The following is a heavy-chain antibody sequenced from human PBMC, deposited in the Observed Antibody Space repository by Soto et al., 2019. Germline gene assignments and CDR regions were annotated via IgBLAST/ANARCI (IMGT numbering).Heavy chain of an antibody. D-gene: IGHD3-10*01. CDR2: IYYSGST. CDR3: ARAQGSGFLVS. Sequence: QVQLQESGPGLVKPSQTLSLTCTVSGGSISSGDYYWSWIRQPPGKGLEWIGYIYYSGSTYYNPSLQSRVTISVDTSKTQSSLKLSSVTAADTAVYYCARAQGSGFLVSWGQGTRVTVSS. V-gene: IGHV4-30-4*01. CDR1: GGSISSGDYY. J-gene: IGHJ4*02.